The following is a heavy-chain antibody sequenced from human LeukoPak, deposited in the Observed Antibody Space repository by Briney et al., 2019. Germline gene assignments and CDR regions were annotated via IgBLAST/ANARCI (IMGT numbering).Heavy chain of an antibody. CDR3: AKDLAPGGS. V-gene: IGHV3-23*01. Sequence: GGSLGLSCAGSGFTFSTYAMSWVRQAPGKGLEWVSAISGSGGSTYYADSVKGRFTISRDNAKNTLYLQMNSLRVEDTAVYYCAKDLAPGGSWGQGTMVTVSS. CDR2: ISGSGGST. D-gene: IGHD1-26*01. CDR1: GFTFSTYA. J-gene: IGHJ3*01.